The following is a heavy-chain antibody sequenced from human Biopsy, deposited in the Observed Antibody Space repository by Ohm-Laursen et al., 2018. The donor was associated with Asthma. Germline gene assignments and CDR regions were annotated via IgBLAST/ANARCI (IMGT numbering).Heavy chain of an antibody. D-gene: IGHD3-3*01. J-gene: IGHJ4*02. CDR2: GGSYYDGGLK. CDR3: AKDLMEWYFPAFDF. CDR1: GFTFSSYA. Sequence: SLRLSCTASGFTFSSYAMHWVRQAPGKGLEWVAVGGSYYDGGLKYYPDSVNGRFTVSRDDSKNTLYLQMNGLRPDDTAVYYCAKDLMEWYFPAFDFWGQGTLVTVPS. V-gene: IGHV3-30-3*02.